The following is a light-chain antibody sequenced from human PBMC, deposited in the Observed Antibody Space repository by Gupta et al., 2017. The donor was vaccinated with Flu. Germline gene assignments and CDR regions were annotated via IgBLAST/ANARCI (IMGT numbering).Light chain of an antibody. V-gene: IGLV2-14*01. CDR1: SSDVGGYNY. Sequence: QSALTQPASVSGSPGQSITLSCTGTSSDVGGYNYVSWYQQHPDKAPKLIIFEVNSRPSRESNRFSGSKSGNTASLTISGLQPEDEADYYCMSYTSRTTNVFGTGTKVTVL. CDR2: EVN. CDR3: MSYTSRTTNV. J-gene: IGLJ1*01.